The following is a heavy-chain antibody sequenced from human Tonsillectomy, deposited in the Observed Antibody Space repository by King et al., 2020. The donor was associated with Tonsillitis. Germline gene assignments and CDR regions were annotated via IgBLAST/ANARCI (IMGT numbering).Heavy chain of an antibody. CDR3: ARTGSSKGWFDH. D-gene: IGHD6-13*01. CDR2: IDWDDDK. V-gene: IGHV2-70*11. CDR1: GFSLSTSGMC. Sequence: TLKESGPALVKPTQTLTLTCTFSGFSLSTSGMCVSWIRQPPGKALEWLARIDWDDDKYYSTSLKTRLTISKDTSKHQVVLTMTNMDPGDTSTYECARTGSSKGWFDHWGQGTLVTVSS. J-gene: IGHJ5*02.